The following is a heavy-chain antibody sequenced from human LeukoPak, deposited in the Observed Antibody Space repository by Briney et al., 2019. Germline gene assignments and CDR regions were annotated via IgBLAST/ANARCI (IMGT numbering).Heavy chain of an antibody. CDR1: GYTFTSYY. D-gene: IGHD5-18*01. CDR3: VRDLDTTMAARYLFES. V-gene: IGHV1-18*04. Sequence: ASVKVSCKASGYTFTSYYMHWVRQAPGQGLEWMGWISPYNDNANYAQKLQGRVTMTTDTSTTTVYMEVRSLRSDDTAVYYCVRDLDTTMAARYLFESWGQGTLVTVSS. CDR2: ISPYNDNA. J-gene: IGHJ4*02.